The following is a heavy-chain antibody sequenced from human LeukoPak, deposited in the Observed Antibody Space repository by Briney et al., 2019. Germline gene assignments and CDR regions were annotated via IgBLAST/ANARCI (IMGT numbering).Heavy chain of an antibody. CDR2: INSDGSST. J-gene: IGHJ4*02. Sequence: GGSLRLSCAASGFTFSSYWMHWVRQAPGKGLVWVSRINSDGSSTSYADSVKGRFTISRDNAKNSLYLQMNSLRAEDTAVYYCAREAFGVVIYFDYWGQGTLVTVSS. CDR1: GFTFSSYW. CDR3: AREAFGVVIYFDY. V-gene: IGHV3-74*01. D-gene: IGHD3-3*01.